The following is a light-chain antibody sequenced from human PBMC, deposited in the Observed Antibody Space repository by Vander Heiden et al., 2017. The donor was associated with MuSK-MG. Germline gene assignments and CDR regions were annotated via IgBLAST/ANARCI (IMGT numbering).Light chain of an antibody. CDR3: QQRDRWPGT. V-gene: IGKV3-11*01. CDR2: HAS. CDR1: QRVGSY. J-gene: IGKJ2*01. Sequence: IVLTQPPASPSLSPGERATLTCRASQRVGSYLAWYQQKPGQAPRLLIYHASNRDTGIPARFSGSGSGTDFTLTISSLEPEDFAVYHCQQRDRWPGTFGQGTKLEIK.